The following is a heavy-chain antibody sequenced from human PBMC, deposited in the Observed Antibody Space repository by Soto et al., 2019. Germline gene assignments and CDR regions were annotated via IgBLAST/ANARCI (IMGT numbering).Heavy chain of an antibody. V-gene: IGHV4-34*01. CDR3: ARKRGLRWSSSFYWFDP. J-gene: IGHJ5*02. D-gene: IGHD6-6*01. Sequence: PSETLSLTCAVYGGSFSGYYWSWIRQPPGKGLEWIGEINHSGSTNYNPSLKSRVTISVDTSKNQFSLKLSSVTAADTAVYYCARKRGLRWSSSFYWFDPWGQGTLVTVSS. CDR2: INHSGST. CDR1: GGSFSGYY.